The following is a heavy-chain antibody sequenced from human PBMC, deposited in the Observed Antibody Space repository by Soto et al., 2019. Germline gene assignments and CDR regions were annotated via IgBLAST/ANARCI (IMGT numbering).Heavy chain of an antibody. D-gene: IGHD6-19*01. Sequence: SETLSLTCTVSGGSISSSSYYWGWIRQPPGKGLERIGSIYYSGSTNYNPSLKSRVTISVDTSKNQFSLKLSSVTAADTAVYYCARVTAVAGPSYYYYGMDVWGQGTTVTVSS. V-gene: IGHV4-39*01. CDR3: ARVTAVAGPSYYYYGMDV. J-gene: IGHJ6*02. CDR2: IYYSGST. CDR1: GGSISSSSYY.